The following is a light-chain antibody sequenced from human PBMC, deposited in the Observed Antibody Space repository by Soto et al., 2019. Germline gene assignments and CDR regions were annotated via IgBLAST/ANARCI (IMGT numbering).Light chain of an antibody. J-gene: IGKJ1*01. CDR2: DAS. CDR1: QSISSW. CDR3: QQYNSFWT. V-gene: IGKV1-5*01. Sequence: DIQMTQSPSTLSASVGDRLTITCRAIQSISSWLAWYQQKPGKAPKLLIYDASYLERGVPSRFSGSACGTEFTLTISDLQTDDLPPYYCQQYNSFWTFGQGTKVEI.